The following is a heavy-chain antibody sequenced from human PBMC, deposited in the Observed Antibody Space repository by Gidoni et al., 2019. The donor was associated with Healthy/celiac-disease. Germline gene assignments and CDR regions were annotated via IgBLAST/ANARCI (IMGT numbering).Heavy chain of an antibody. Sequence: EVQLVDSGGGLVQPGGSLRLSCAASGFTFSSYAMDWVRQAPGKGLEYVSAISTNGGSKYYANSVKGRFTISRDNSKNTLYLQMGSLRAEDMAVYYCARGYNWNDYYYYGMDVWGQGTTVTVSS. V-gene: IGHV3-64*01. CDR3: ARGYNWNDYYYYGMDV. D-gene: IGHD1-1*01. CDR2: ISTNGGSK. J-gene: IGHJ6*02. CDR1: GFTFSSYA.